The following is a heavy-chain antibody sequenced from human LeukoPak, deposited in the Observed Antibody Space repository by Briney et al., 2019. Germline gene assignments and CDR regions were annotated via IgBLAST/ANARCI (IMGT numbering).Heavy chain of an antibody. CDR1: GYSISSGYY. J-gene: IGHJ3*02. Sequence: PSETLSLTCTVSGYSISSGYYWGWIRQPPGKGLEWIGSIYHTGSTYYNPSLKSRVTISVDTSKNLFSLKLSSVTAADTAVYYCARAQQGDGYIGFADAFDIWGQGTMVTVSS. CDR2: IYHTGST. D-gene: IGHD5-24*01. CDR3: ARAQQGDGYIGFADAFDI. V-gene: IGHV4-38-2*02.